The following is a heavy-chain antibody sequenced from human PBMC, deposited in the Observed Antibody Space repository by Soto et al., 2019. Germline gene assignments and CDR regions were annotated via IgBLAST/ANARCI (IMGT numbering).Heavy chain of an antibody. CDR1: GGSISIGDYY. CDR3: ARGALTVDIVARATQEEAHFDY. V-gene: IGHV4-39*07. D-gene: IGHD5-12*01. CDR2: INHSGST. J-gene: IGHJ4*02. Sequence: SGTLSLTCTVSGGSISIGDYYWGWIRPPPGKGLEWIGNINHSGSTYYNPSLQSRVTISVDTSKNQFSLKLSSVTAADTAVYYCARGALTVDIVARATQEEAHFDYWGQGTLVTVSS.